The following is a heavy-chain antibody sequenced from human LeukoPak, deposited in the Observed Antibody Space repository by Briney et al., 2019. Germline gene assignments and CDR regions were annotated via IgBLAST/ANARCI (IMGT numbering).Heavy chain of an antibody. CDR1: GFTFSSYA. D-gene: IGHD3-9*01. V-gene: IGHV3-23*01. J-gene: IGHJ4*02. Sequence: GGSLRLSCAASGFTFSSYAMSWVRQAPGKGLEWVSAISGSGGSTYYADSVKGRFTISRDNSKNTLYLQMNSLGADDTAVYYCAKWGDYDVLTGYYVSDFWGQGTLVTVSS. CDR3: AKWGDYDVLTGYYVSDF. CDR2: ISGSGGST.